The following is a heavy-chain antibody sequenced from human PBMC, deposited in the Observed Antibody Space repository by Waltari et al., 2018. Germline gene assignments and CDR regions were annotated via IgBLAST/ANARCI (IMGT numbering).Heavy chain of an antibody. D-gene: IGHD5-12*01. CDR1: GLNAFSTY. J-gene: IGHJ4*02. V-gene: IGHV3-53*01. CDR3: ARDRGASGYDFDY. Sequence: ELQLVESGRGLIHPGWSLSFSCAASGLNAFSTYMSWVHQAPGKGLEWVSVIYSGGGTTTYADSVKGRFTISRDDSRNIVNLQKNSLGADDTAVYYCARDRGASGYDFDYWGQGVLVTVSS. CDR2: IYSGGGTT.